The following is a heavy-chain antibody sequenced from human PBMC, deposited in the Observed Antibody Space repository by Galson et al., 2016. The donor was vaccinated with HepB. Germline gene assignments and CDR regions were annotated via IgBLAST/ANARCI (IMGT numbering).Heavy chain of an antibody. Sequence: QSGAEVKKPGESLKISCKGSGYSFSTYWIVWVRQVPGKGLEWMGIIYPGDSDTRYSPSFQGQVTISADKSISTAYLQWNSLKASDTAMYYCARQPAAMKYYYFSMDVWGQGTTVTVSS. V-gene: IGHV5-51*01. CDR1: GYSFSTYW. CDR3: ARQPAAMKYYYFSMDV. D-gene: IGHD2-2*01. CDR2: IYPGDSDT. J-gene: IGHJ6*02.